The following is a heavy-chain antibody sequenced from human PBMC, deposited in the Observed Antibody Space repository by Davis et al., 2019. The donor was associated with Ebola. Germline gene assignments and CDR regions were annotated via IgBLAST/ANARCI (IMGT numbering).Heavy chain of an antibody. CDR1: AGSFSGYY. J-gene: IGHJ6*02. CDR2: INHSGST. Sequence: PSETLSLTCAVYAGSFSGYYWSWIRQPPGKGLEWIGEINHSGSTKFNPSLKSRVTISVDTSKKQFSLKLSSVTAADTAVYYCARQVVVADTLYYYYYAMDVWGQGTPVTVSS. V-gene: IGHV4-34*01. CDR3: ARQVVVADTLYYYYYAMDV. D-gene: IGHD2-15*01.